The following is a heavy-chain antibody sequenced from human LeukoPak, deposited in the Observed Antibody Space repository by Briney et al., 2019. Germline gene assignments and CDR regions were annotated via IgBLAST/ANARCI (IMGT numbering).Heavy chain of an antibody. CDR2: FYYSGST. CDR3: ARTQYQLLSGFDY. V-gene: IGHV4-31*03. Sequence: SQTLSLTCTVSGGSISSGGYYWSWIRQHPGKGLEWIGYFYYSGSTYYNPSLKSRVTISVDTSKNQFSLKLSSVTAADTAVYYCARTQYQLLSGFDYWGQGTLVTVSS. CDR1: GGSISSGGYY. D-gene: IGHD2-2*01. J-gene: IGHJ4*02.